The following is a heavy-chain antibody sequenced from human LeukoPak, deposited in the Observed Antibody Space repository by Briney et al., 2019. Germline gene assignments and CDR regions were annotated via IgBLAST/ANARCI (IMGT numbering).Heavy chain of an antibody. V-gene: IGHV3-15*01. CDR2: IKSKTDGGTT. Sequence: PGGSLRLSXAASGFTFSNAWMSWVRQAPGKGLGWVGRIKSKTDGGTTDYAAPVKGRFTISRDDSKNTLYLQMNSLKTEDTAVYYCTTDPYYYDSSAYTSDYWGQGTLVTVSS. J-gene: IGHJ4*02. CDR3: TTDPYYYDSSAYTSDY. CDR1: GFTFSNAW. D-gene: IGHD3-22*01.